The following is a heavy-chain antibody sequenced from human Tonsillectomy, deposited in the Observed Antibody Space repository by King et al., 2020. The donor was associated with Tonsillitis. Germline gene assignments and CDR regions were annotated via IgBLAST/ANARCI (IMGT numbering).Heavy chain of an antibody. CDR1: GGSIRSYY. Sequence: VQLQESGPGLVKPSETLSLTCSVSGGSIRSYYWSWIRQPPGKGLEWIAYMSYSGSTNHNPSLKSRVTISGDTTKNQFSLKLSSVTAAGTAVYYCAGHRGNCSGGPCLWCERYFDYWGQGTLVTVSS. V-gene: IGHV4-59*08. J-gene: IGHJ4*02. CDR3: AGHRGNCSGGPCLWCERYFDY. CDR2: MSYSGST. D-gene: IGHD2-15*01.